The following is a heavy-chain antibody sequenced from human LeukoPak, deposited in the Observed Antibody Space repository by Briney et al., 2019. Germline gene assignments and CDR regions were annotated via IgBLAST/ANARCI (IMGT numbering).Heavy chain of an antibody. CDR2: ISSRSSTI. D-gene: IGHD3-10*01. CDR1: GFTFSGYD. Sequence: GGSLRLSCAASGFTFSGYDMNWVRQAPGKGLEWVSYISSRSSTIHYADSVKGRFTISRDNAKNSLYLQMNSLRDEDTAVYYCARDTYGSGNNWGQGTLVTVSS. J-gene: IGHJ4*02. V-gene: IGHV3-48*02. CDR3: ARDTYGSGNN.